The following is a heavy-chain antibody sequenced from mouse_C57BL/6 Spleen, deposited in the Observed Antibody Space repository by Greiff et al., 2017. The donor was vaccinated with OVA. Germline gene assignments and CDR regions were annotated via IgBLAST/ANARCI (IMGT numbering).Heavy chain of an antibody. CDR1: GYAFSSSW. CDR2: IYPGDGDT. Sequence: VQLQQSGPELVKPGASVKISCKASGYAFSSSWMNWVKQRPGKGLEWIGRIYPGDGDTNYNGKFKGKATLTADKSSSTAYMQLSSLTSEDSAVYFCAREGFGYPFDYWGKGTTLTVSS. D-gene: IGHD2-2*01. CDR3: AREGFGYPFDY. J-gene: IGHJ2*01. V-gene: IGHV1-82*01.